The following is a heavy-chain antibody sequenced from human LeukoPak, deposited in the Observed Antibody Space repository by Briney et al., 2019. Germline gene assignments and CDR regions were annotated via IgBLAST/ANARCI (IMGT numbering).Heavy chain of an antibody. V-gene: IGHV4-31*03. CDR2: IYYSGST. Sequence: SETLSLTCTVSGGSISSGGYYWSWIRQHPGTGLEWIVYIYYSGSTYYNPSLKSRVTISVDTSKNQFSLKLSSVTAADTAVYYCASHIAAAGTDYGMDVWGQGTTVTVSS. D-gene: IGHD6-13*01. CDR1: GGSISSGGYY. CDR3: ASHIAAAGTDYGMDV. J-gene: IGHJ6*02.